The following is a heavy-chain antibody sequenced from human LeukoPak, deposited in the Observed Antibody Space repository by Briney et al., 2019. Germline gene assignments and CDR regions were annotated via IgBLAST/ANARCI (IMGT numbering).Heavy chain of an antibody. V-gene: IGHV3-74*01. CDR1: GFTFSSYW. J-gene: IGHJ1*01. Sequence: PGGSLRLSCAASGFTFSSYWMHWVRQAPGKGLVWVSRINSDGSSTSYADSVKGRFTISRDNAKNTLYLQMNSLRAEDAAVYYCARVVRPYGAEYFQHWGQGTLVTVSS. CDR2: INSDGSST. D-gene: IGHD6-6*01. CDR3: ARVVRPYGAEYFQH.